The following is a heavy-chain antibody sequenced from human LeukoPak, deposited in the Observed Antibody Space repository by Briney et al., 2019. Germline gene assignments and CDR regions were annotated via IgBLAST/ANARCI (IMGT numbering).Heavy chain of an antibody. V-gene: IGHV4-38-2*02. J-gene: IGHJ4*02. Sequence: SETLSLTCIVSAYSISSGYYWGWIRQPPGKGLEWIGYIYQSGSTYYNPSLKSRVTISVDRSKNQFSLKLSSVTAADTAVYYCARARVNNLYYFDYWGQGALVTVSS. D-gene: IGHD1-1*01. CDR1: AYSISSGYY. CDR3: ARARVNNLYYFDY. CDR2: IYQSGST.